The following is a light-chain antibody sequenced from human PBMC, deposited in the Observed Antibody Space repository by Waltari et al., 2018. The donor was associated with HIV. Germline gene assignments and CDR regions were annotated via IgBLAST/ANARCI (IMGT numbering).Light chain of an antibody. CDR3: ATWDDRMNGVV. V-gene: IGLV1-44*01. CDR2: SKN. CDR1: SPKNARKT. Sequence: QSVLRQPPSASGNPGQRVTIPCSGGSPKNARKTVTWSQQLPGTPPKLLIYSKNQRPSGVPDRVSGSKSGTSASLDISGLQSEDEADYYCATWDDRMNGVVFGGGTKLTVL. J-gene: IGLJ2*01.